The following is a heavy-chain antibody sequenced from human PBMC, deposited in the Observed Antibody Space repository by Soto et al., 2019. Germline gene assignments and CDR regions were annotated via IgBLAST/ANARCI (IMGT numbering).Heavy chain of an antibody. CDR2: IYYSGST. V-gene: IGHV4-59*01. D-gene: IGHD3-10*01. Sequence: SETLSLTCTVSGGSISSYYWSWIRQPPGKGLEWIGYIYYSGSTNYNPSLKSRVTISVDTSKNQFSLKLSSVTAADTAVYYCARERAYYYGSGSYHYFDYWGQGTLVTVSS. CDR3: ARERAYYYGSGSYHYFDY. CDR1: GGSISSYY. J-gene: IGHJ4*02.